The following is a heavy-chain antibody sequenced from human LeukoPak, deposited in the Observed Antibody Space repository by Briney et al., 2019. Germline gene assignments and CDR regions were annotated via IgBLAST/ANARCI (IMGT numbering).Heavy chain of an antibody. D-gene: IGHD3-10*01. CDR3: ACDNYYGSGSYYG. Sequence: GGSLRLSCAASGFTFSSYGMHWVRQAPGKGLEWVAVIWYDGSNKYYAGSVKGRFTISRDNSKNTLYLQMNSLRAEDTAVYYCACDNYYGSGSYYGWGQGTLVTVSS. V-gene: IGHV3-33*01. CDR2: IWYDGSNK. J-gene: IGHJ4*02. CDR1: GFTFSSYG.